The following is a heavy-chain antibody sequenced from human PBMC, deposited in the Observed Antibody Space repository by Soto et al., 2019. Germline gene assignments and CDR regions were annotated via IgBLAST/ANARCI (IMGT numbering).Heavy chain of an antibody. CDR3: WASPGGGGY. J-gene: IGHJ4*02. D-gene: IGHD1-26*01. Sequence: EVQLVESGGGLIQPGGSLRLSCAVSGFTVSNNYMSWVRQAPGKGLEGVSVIYSGGYTAYGDSVKGRFTISRDNSKNTLYLQKDSLGGGARAVFYVWASPGGGGYWGQGTLVTVSS. V-gene: IGHV3-53*01. CDR2: IYSGGYT. CDR1: GFTVSNNY.